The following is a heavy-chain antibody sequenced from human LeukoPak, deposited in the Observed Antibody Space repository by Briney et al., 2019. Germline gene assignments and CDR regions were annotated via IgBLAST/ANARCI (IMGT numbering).Heavy chain of an antibody. J-gene: IGHJ6*02. CDR2: IYHSGST. CDR3: ASNNFYYYYYGMDV. D-gene: IGHD1-20*01. CDR1: GGSISSGGYS. V-gene: IGHV4-30-2*01. Sequence: SQTLSLTCAVSGGSISSGGYSWSWIRQPPGKGLEWIGYIYHSGSTYYNPSLKSRVIISVDRSKNQFSLKLSSVTAADTAVYYCASNNFYYYYYGMDVWGQGTTVTVSS.